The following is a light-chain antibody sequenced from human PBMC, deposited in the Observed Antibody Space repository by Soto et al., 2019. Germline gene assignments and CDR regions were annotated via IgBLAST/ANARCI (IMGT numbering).Light chain of an antibody. J-gene: IGLJ3*02. V-gene: IGLV2-14*01. Sequence: QSALTQPASVSGSPGQSITISCTGTNSDVGAYNYVSWFQQHPSKAPKLIIFEVSNRPSGVSHRFSGSKSGNTASLTISGLQTEDEADYYCLSYTITSILVFGGGTKVTVL. CDR1: NSDVGAYNY. CDR3: LSYTITSILV. CDR2: EVS.